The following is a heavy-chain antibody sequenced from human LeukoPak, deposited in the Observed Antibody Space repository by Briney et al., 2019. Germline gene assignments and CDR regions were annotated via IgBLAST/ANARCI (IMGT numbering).Heavy chain of an antibody. V-gene: IGHV4-31*03. J-gene: IGHJ5*02. CDR1: GGSISGDGFY. Sequence: SETLSLTCTVSGGSISGDGFYWSWIRQPPGKGLEWIGYIRYSGNTYYNPSLKSRVTVSVDTSKNQFSLKLSSVTAADTAVYYCARVVEYQLLLNWFDPWGQGTLVTVSS. CDR3: ARVVEYQLLLNWFDP. CDR2: IRYSGNT. D-gene: IGHD2-2*01.